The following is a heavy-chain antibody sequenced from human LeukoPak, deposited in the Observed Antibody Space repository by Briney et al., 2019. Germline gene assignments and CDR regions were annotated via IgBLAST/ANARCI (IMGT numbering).Heavy chain of an antibody. CDR3: AAYRTSSLYWFFDL. CDR1: GGSISSYY. Sequence: SETLSLTCTVSGGSISSYYWSWIRQPPGKGLEWIGSIYYSGSTYYNPSLKSRVTISVDTSKNEFSLKLNSVTAADTAVYYCAAYRTSSLYWFFDLWGRGTLVTVSS. D-gene: IGHD2-2*01. CDR2: IYYSGST. J-gene: IGHJ2*01. V-gene: IGHV4-39*07.